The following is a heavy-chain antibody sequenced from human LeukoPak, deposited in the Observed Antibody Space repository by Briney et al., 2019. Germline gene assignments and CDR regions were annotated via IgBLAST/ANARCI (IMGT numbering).Heavy chain of an antibody. CDR1: GLTFSTFG. Sequence: PGGSLRLSCAASGLTFSTFGMSWIHQSPGKGLEWVSAISGSASGHIPNFADSVKGRFTISRDNYKNTLYLQMNSLRVEDTAVYYCANHRSAFEFWGQGTLVTVSS. J-gene: IGHJ4*02. V-gene: IGHV3-23*01. CDR3: ANHRSAFEF. CDR2: ISGSASGH. D-gene: IGHD3-10*01.